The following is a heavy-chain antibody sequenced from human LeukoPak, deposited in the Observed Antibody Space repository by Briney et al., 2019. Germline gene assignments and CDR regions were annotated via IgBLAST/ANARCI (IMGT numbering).Heavy chain of an antibody. Sequence: PGGSLRLSCAASGFTFSSYWMSWVRQAPGKGLEWVANIKQDGSEKYYVDSVKGRFTISRDNSKNTLYLQMNSLRAEDTAVYYCAKTAGVIVVVSYYYMDVWGKGTTVTVSS. CDR3: AKTAGVIVVVSYYYMDV. CDR1: GFTFSSYW. CDR2: IKQDGSEK. V-gene: IGHV3-7*03. J-gene: IGHJ6*03. D-gene: IGHD3-22*01.